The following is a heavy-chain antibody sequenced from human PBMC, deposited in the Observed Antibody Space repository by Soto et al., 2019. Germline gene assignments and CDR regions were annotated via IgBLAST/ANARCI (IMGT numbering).Heavy chain of an antibody. CDR2: LYYSGST. J-gene: IGHJ6*03. D-gene: IGHD5-12*01. V-gene: IGHV4-39*01. CDR1: GGSISSSSCY. CDR3: ARHGAYSRSASSSYYMDV. Sequence: SETLSLTCTVSGGSISSSSCYWGWIRQPPGKGLEWIGSLYYSGSTYYNPSLKSRVTMSVDTSKNQLSLKLSSVTAADTAVYYCARHGAYSRSASSSYYMDVRGKGPTVT.